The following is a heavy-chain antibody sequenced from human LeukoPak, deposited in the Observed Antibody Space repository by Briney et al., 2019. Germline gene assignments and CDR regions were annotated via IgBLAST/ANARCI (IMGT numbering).Heavy chain of an antibody. V-gene: IGHV3-53*01. CDR3: ASPYSSRWYELCY. D-gene: IGHD6-13*01. CDR1: GFTVSSNY. Sequence: GGLRLSCAASGFTVSSNYMSWVRQAPGKGLEWVSVIYSGGSTYYADSVKGRFTISRDNSKNTLYLQMNSLRAEDTAVYYCASPYSSRWYELCYWGQGTLVTVSS. J-gene: IGHJ4*02. CDR2: IYSGGST.